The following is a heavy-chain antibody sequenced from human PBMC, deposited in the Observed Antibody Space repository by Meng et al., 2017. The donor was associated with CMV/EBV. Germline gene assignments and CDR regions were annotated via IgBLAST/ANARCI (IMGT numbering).Heavy chain of an antibody. CDR3: ARGDLESYYDSSGYYYANRWGYFDL. CDR1: GRSFCCSS. J-gene: IGHJ2*01. D-gene: IGHD3-22*01. CDR2: INHSGST. Sequence: QAWGAGRLQPSATPSLHCALLGRSFCCSSRSWIRQAPGKGLGLIREINHSGSTNYNPSLKSRVTISVDTSKNQFSLKLSSVTAADTAVYYCARGDLESYYDSSGYYYANRWGYFDLWGRGTLVTVSS. V-gene: IGHV4-34*01.